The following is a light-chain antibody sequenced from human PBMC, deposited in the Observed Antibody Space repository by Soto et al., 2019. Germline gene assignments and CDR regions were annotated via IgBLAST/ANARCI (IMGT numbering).Light chain of an antibody. CDR3: QQYGSSGT. Sequence: TVLTQAPGALSFSPGERAPPSCRASQSVSSNYLAWYQQKPGQAPRLLIYGASNRATGIPDRFSGSGSGTDFTLTISRLEPEDFAVYYCQQYGSSGTFGQGTKVDIK. CDR1: QSVSSNY. V-gene: IGKV3-20*01. J-gene: IGKJ1*01. CDR2: GAS.